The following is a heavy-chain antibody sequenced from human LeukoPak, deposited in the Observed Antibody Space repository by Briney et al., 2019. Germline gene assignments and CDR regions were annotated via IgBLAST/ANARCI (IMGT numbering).Heavy chain of an antibody. CDR1: GGSISSGGYS. V-gene: IGHV4-30-2*01. D-gene: IGHD5-18*01. J-gene: IGHJ4*02. Sequence: SETLSLTCAVSGGSISSGGYSWSWIRQPPGKGLEWIGYIYHSGSTYYNPSLKSRVTISVDRSKNQFSLKLSSVTAADTAVYYCASGIQLWLLDYWGQGTLVTVSS. CDR3: ASGIQLWLLDY. CDR2: IYHSGST.